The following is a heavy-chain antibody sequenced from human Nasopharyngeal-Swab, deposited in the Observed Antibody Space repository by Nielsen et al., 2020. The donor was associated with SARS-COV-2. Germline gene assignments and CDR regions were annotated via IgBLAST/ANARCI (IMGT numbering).Heavy chain of an antibody. V-gene: IGHV3-74*01. CDR3: ANSDYYYYYMDV. D-gene: IGHD1/OR15-1a*01. CDR1: GFTFSSYW. Sequence: GESLKISCAASGFTFSSYWMHWVRQAPGKGLVWVSRINSDGSSTSYEDSVKGRFTISRDTSKNTLYLQMNSLRAEYTAVYYCANSDYYYYYMDVWGKGTTVTVSS. J-gene: IGHJ6*03. CDR2: INSDGSST.